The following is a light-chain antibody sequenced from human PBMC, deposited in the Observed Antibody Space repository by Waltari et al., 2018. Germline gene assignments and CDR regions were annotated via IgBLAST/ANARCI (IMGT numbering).Light chain of an antibody. CDR2: DAS. V-gene: IGKV1D-13*01. CDR1: RGISSA. Sequence: AIQLTQSPSSLPASVGDRVTITCRASRGISSALAWYQQKPGKAPKFLIYDASTLGSGVPSRFSGSGSGTDFTLTISSLKPEDFATYYCQQFYNSPITFGQGTRLEIK. CDR3: QQFYNSPIT. J-gene: IGKJ5*01.